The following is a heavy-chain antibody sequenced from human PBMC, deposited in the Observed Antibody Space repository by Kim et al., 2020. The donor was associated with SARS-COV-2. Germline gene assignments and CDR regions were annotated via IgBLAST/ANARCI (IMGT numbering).Heavy chain of an antibody. CDR2: IRSKANSYAT. J-gene: IGHJ4*02. V-gene: IGHV3-73*01. CDR1: GFTFSGSA. CDR3: TAVAGEFDY. Sequence: GGSLRLSCAASGFTFSGSAMHWVRQASGKGLEWVGRIRSKANSYATADAVSGKGRFTISSGDSKNTVYLQMNSLKTEDTAVYYCTAVAGEFDYWGQGTLVTVSS. D-gene: IGHD6-19*01.